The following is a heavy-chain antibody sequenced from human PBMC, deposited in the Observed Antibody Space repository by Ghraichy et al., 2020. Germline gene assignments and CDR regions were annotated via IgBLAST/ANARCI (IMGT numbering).Heavy chain of an antibody. Sequence: SETLSLTCTVSGGSISSSSYYWGWIRQPPGKGLEWIGSIYYSGSTYYNPSLKSRVTISVDTSKNQFSLKLSSVTAADTAVYYCASTTMVRGVITDAFDIWGQGTMVTVSS. CDR1: GGSISSSSYY. J-gene: IGHJ3*02. V-gene: IGHV4-39*01. CDR2: IYYSGST. CDR3: ASTTMVRGVITDAFDI. D-gene: IGHD3-10*01.